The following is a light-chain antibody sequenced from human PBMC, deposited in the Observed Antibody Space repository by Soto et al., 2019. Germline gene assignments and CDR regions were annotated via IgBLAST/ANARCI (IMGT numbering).Light chain of an antibody. V-gene: IGKV3-20*01. J-gene: IGKJ1*01. Sequence: EIVLTQSPGTLSLSPGERATLSCRASQKVSNNYLAWYQQKPGQAPRLLIFGASNRATGIPDRFSGSGSGTDFTPTISRLEPEDFAVYYCQQYDQRGTFGQGTKVEMK. CDR3: QQYDQRGT. CDR2: GAS. CDR1: QKVSNNY.